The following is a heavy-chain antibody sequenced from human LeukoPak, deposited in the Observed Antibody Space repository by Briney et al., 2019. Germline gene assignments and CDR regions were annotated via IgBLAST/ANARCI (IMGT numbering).Heavy chain of an antibody. D-gene: IGHD3-10*01. CDR1: GYTFTSYY. CDR3: ARDSGMVRGTVDY. J-gene: IGHJ4*02. CDR2: INPSGGST. V-gene: IGHV1-46*01. Sequence: ASVKVSCKSSGYTFTSYYMYWVRQTPGQGLEWMGIINPSGGSTSYAQKFQGRVTMTRDTSTSAVYMELSSLRSEDTAVYYCARDSGMVRGTVDYWGQGTLVTVSS.